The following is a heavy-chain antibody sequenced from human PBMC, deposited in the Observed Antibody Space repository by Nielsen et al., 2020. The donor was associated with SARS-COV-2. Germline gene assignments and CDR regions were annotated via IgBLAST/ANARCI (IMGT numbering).Heavy chain of an antibody. V-gene: IGHV3-23*01. J-gene: IGHJ4*02. CDR3: AKDTIYDSSGYTDY. CDR2: ISGSGGST. CDR1: GFTFSSYA. Sequence: GESLKISCAASGFTFSSYAMSWVRQAPGKGLEWVSAISGSGGSTYYADSVKGRFTISRDNSKNTLYLQMNSLRAEDTAVYYCAKDTIYDSSGYTDYWGQGTLVTVSS. D-gene: IGHD3-22*01.